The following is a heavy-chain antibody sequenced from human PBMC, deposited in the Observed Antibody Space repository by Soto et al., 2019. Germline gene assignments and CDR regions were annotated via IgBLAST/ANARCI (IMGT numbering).Heavy chain of an antibody. V-gene: IGHV3-64D*06. D-gene: IGHD6-13*01. CDR1: GFTFSNYA. CDR3: VKGQGSSWYFWFDP. J-gene: IGHJ5*02. CDR2: LSSNGVNT. Sequence: GGPLRLSCSVSGFTFSNYAMHWVRQAPGKGLEYVSALSSNGVNTYYADSVKGRFTISRDTSMNTLYLQMSSLRTEATAVYYCVKGQGSSWYFWFDPWGQGTLVTVSS.